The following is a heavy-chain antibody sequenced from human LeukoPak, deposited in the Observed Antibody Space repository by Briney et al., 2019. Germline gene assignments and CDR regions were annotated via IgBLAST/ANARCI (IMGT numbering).Heavy chain of an antibody. CDR1: GASISSSSYY. D-gene: IGHD5-18*01. CDR2: IYTSGST. Sequence: SETLSLTCTVSGASISSSSYYWGWIRQPAGKGLEWIGRIYTSGSTNYNPSLKSRVTISVDTSKNQFSLKLSSVTAADTAVYYCARRDTAMAHYYYYGMDVWGQGTTVTVSS. J-gene: IGHJ6*02. CDR3: ARRDTAMAHYYYYGMDV. V-gene: IGHV4-61*02.